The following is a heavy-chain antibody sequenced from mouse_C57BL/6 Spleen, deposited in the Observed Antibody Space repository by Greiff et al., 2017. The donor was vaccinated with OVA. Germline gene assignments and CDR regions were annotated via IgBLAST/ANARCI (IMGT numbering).Heavy chain of an antibody. CDR3: ARDGSSYDYAMDY. V-gene: IGHV1-82*01. Sequence: SGPELVKPGASVKISCKASGYAFSSSWMNWVKQRPGKGLEWIGRIYPGDGDTNYNGKFKGKATLTADKSSSTAYMQLSSLTSEDSAVYFCARDGSSYDYAMDYWGQGTSVTVSS. J-gene: IGHJ4*01. D-gene: IGHD1-1*01. CDR1: GYAFSSSW. CDR2: IYPGDGDT.